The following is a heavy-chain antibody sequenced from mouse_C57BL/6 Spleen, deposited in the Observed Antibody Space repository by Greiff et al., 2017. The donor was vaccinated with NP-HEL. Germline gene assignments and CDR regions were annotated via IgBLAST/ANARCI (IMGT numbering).Heavy chain of an antibody. CDR2: ISYSGST. CDR1: GYSITSGYD. V-gene: IGHV3-1*01. Sequence: DVQLQESGPGMVKPSQSLSLTCTVTGYSITSGYDWHWIRHFPGNKLEWMGYISYSGSTNYNPSLKSRISITQDTSKNQFFLKLNSVTTEDTATYYCARDGKYGLRFSYWGQGTLVTVSA. J-gene: IGHJ3*01. CDR3: ARDGKYGLRFSY. D-gene: IGHD2-1*01.